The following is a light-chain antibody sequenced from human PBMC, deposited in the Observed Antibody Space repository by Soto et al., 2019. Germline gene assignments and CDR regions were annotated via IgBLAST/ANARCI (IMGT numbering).Light chain of an antibody. CDR3: CSHTL. CDR1: SSDIGASDY. V-gene: IGLV2-14*03. J-gene: IGLJ3*02. Sequence: QSALTQPASVSGSPGQSITISCTGTSSDIGASDYVSWYQQHPDKAPKLIIYDVNHRPSGVSSRFSGSKSGNTASLTISGLQADDEAYYFCCSHTLFGGGTKLTVL. CDR2: DVN.